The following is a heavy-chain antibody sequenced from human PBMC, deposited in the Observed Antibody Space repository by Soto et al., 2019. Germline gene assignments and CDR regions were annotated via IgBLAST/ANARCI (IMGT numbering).Heavy chain of an antibody. CDR3: AKDNGDGLLWFEDAFDI. J-gene: IGHJ3*02. D-gene: IGHD3-10*01. Sequence: SLSLSCTASGFPFYDYAMHWVRQAPGKGLEWVSGISWNSGSIGYADSVKGRFTISRDNAKNSLYLQMNSLRAEDTALYYCAKDNGDGLLWFEDAFDIWGQGTMVTVSS. CDR1: GFPFYDYA. CDR2: ISWNSGSI. V-gene: IGHV3-9*01.